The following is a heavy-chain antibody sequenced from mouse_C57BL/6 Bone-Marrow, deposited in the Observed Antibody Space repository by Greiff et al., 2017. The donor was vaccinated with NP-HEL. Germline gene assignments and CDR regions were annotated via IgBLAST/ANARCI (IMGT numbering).Heavy chain of an antibody. CDR1: GFSLNSYG. Sequence: VQLQQSGPGLVQPSQSLSITCTVSGFSLNSYGVHWVRQSPGKGLEWLGVIWRGGSTDYNAAFMSRLSITKDNAKSQVFVKRKSLKADDTAIYYCAKERIYYDYDGDAMDYWGQGTSVTVAS. CDR3: AKERIYYDYDGDAMDY. V-gene: IGHV2-5*01. D-gene: IGHD2-4*01. J-gene: IGHJ4*01. CDR2: IWRGGST.